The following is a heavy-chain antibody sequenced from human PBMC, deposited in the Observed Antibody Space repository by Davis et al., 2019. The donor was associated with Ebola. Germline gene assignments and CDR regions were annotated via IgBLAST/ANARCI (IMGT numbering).Heavy chain of an antibody. CDR3: ARGRDFWSA. J-gene: IGHJ5*02. D-gene: IGHD3-3*01. CDR1: GGSFSGYY. V-gene: IGHV4-34*01. CDR2: INHSGST. Sequence: MPSETLSLTCAVYGGSFSGYYWSWIRQPPGKGLEWIGEINHSGSTNYNPPLKSRVTISVDTSKNQFSLKLSSVTAADTAVYYCARGRDFWSAWGQGTLVTVSS.